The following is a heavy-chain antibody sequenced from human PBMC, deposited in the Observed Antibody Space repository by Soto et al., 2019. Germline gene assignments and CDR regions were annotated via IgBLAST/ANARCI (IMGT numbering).Heavy chain of an antibody. D-gene: IGHD2-15*01. J-gene: IGHJ4*02. V-gene: IGHV3-48*01. Sequence: GGSLRLSCAASGFTFSSYAMHWVRQAPGKGLEWVSYISSTSNTIYYADSVKGRFTISRDNAKNSLYLHMNSLSAEDTAVYYCARDRGCSGGICYRDLGYWGQGTLVTVSS. CDR1: GFTFSSYA. CDR2: ISSTSNTI. CDR3: ARDRGCSGGICYRDLGY.